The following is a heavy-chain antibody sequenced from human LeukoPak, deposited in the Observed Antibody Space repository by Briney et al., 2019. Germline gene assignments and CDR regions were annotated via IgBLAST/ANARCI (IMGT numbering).Heavy chain of an antibody. D-gene: IGHD3-10*01. CDR3: AAVRGRYYFDY. Sequence: PSETLSLTCTVFGGSISSYYWSWIRQPPGKGLEWIGYIYYSGSTNYNPSLKSRVTISIDTSKNRFSLKLNSVTAVDTAVYYCAAVRGRYYFDYWGQGTLVTVSS. CDR2: IYYSGST. J-gene: IGHJ4*02. CDR1: GGSISSYY. V-gene: IGHV4-59*01.